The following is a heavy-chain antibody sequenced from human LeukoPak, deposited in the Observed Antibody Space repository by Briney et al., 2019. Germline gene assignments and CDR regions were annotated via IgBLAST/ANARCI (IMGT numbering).Heavy chain of an antibody. D-gene: IGHD2-21*01. Sequence: SETLSLTCTVTGYSISGGYYWGWMRQPPGKGLEWIGVIYQSGSTYYNPSLKSRVTLSVDTSKNQFSLKLSSVTAADTAVYFSARRDGYCGQGTLVTVSS. CDR3: ARRDGY. CDR1: GYSISGGYY. J-gene: IGHJ4*02. CDR2: IYQSGST. V-gene: IGHV4-38-2*02.